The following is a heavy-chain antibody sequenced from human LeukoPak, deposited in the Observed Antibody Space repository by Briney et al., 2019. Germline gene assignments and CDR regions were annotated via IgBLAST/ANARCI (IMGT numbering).Heavy chain of an antibody. Sequence: GGSLRLSCAASGFTFDDYAMHWVRQAPGKGLEWVSGISWNSGSIGYAESVKGRFTISRDNAKNSLYLQMNSLRAEDTALYYCAKGSTPTVTTPNWFDPWGQGTLVTVSS. D-gene: IGHD4-17*01. CDR2: ISWNSGSI. V-gene: IGHV3-9*01. J-gene: IGHJ5*02. CDR1: GFTFDDYA. CDR3: AKGSTPTVTTPNWFDP.